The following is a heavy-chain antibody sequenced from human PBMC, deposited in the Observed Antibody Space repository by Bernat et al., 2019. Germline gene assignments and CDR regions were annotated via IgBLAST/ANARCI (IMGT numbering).Heavy chain of an antibody. J-gene: IGHJ4*02. V-gene: IGHV2-70*15. CDR3: ARILCPLGVIDY. CDR2: IDWDDDK. D-gene: IGHD3-16*01. Sequence: QVTLRESGPALVKPTQTLTLTCTFSGFSLSTSGMCVSWIRQPPGKALEGLARIDWDDDKYYSTSLKTRLTISKDTSKNQVVLTMTNMDPVDTATYYCARILCPLGVIDYWGPGILVIVSS. CDR1: GFSLSTSGMC.